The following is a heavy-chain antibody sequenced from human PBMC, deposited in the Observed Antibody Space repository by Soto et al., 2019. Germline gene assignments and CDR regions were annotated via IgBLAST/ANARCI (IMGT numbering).Heavy chain of an antibody. D-gene: IGHD4-17*01. CDR1: GFTFSSYW. CDR3: ASRIVYGDCYYYGMVV. Sequence: GGSLRLSCAASGFTFSSYWMHWVRQAPGKGLVWVSRINSDGSNTSYSGSVKGRFTITRDNAKNTLYLQMNSLRAEDTAVYYCASRIVYGDCYYYGMVVWGQGTTVTVSS. V-gene: IGHV3-74*01. J-gene: IGHJ6*01. CDR2: INSDGSNT.